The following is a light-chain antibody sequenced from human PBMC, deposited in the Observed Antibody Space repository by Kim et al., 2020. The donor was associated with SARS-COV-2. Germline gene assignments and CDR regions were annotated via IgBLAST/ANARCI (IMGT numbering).Light chain of an antibody. CDR1: RLGDEN. CDR2: QDS. V-gene: IGLV3-1*01. CDR3: QAWDSSSYV. Sequence: SYELTQPPSVSVSPGQTASITCTGDRLGDENACWYQQKPGQSPVLVIYQDSNRHSGIPERFSGANSGNTATLTISGTQAMDEADYYCQAWDSSSYVFGAGTKLTVL. J-gene: IGLJ1*01.